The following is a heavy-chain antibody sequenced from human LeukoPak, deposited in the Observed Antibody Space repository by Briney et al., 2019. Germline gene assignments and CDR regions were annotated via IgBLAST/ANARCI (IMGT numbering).Heavy chain of an antibody. CDR1: GGSISSSSYY. J-gene: IGHJ4*02. CDR2: IYYSGST. Sequence: PSETLSLTCTVSGGSISSSSYYWGWIRQPPGKGLEWIGSIYYSGSTYYNPSLKSRVTISVDTSKNQFSLKLSSVTAADTAVYYCARGGFRAIYSSSWYPKTYYFDYWGQGTLVTVSS. D-gene: IGHD6-13*01. CDR3: ARGGFRAIYSSSWYPKTYYFDY. V-gene: IGHV4-39*01.